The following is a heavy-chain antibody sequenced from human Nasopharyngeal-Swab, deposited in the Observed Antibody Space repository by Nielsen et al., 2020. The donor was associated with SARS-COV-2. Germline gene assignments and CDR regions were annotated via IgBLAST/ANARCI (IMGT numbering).Heavy chain of an antibody. CDR2: INTNTGNP. D-gene: IGHD3-22*01. CDR3: ARGADSSGYSMYYFDY. CDR1: GYTFTSYA. J-gene: IGHJ4*02. V-gene: IGHV7-4-1*02. Sequence: ASVKVSCKASGYTFTSYAMNWVRQAPGQGLEWMGWINTNTGNPTYAQGFTGRFVFSLDTSVSTAYLQISSLKAEDTAVYYCARGADSSGYSMYYFDYWGQGTLVTVSS.